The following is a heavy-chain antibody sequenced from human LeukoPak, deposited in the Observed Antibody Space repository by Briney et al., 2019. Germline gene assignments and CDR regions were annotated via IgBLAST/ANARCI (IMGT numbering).Heavy chain of an antibody. D-gene: IGHD3-9*01. J-gene: IGHJ4*02. Sequence: GGPLRLSCAASGFTFSSYAMSWVRQAPGKGLEWVSAISGSGGSTYYADSVKGRFTISRDNSKNTLYLQMNSLRAEGTAVYYCAKSEDYDILTGYYPLDYWGQGTLVTVSS. CDR3: AKSEDYDILTGYYPLDY. CDR1: GFTFSSYA. V-gene: IGHV3-23*01. CDR2: ISGSGGST.